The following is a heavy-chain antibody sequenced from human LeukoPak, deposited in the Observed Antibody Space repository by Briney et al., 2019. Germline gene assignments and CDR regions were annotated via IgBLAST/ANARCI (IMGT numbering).Heavy chain of an antibody. Sequence: GGSLRLSCAASGFTFSSYWMSWVRQAPGKGLEWVANIKQDGSEKYYVDSVKGRFTISRDNAKNSLYLQMNSLRAEDTAVYYCARPRRDYYDSSGYYPSVFDYWGQGTLVTVSS. J-gene: IGHJ4*02. D-gene: IGHD3-22*01. CDR1: GFTFSSYW. V-gene: IGHV3-7*01. CDR3: ARPRRDYYDSSGYYPSVFDY. CDR2: IKQDGSEK.